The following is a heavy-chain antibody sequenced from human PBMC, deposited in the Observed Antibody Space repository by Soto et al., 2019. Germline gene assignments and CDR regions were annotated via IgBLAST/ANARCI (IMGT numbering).Heavy chain of an antibody. J-gene: IGHJ4*02. V-gene: IGHV4-4*02. CDR3: ARDFKAPNDAWAFDY. CDR2: IYHGGTT. CDR1: GASISSTDW. Sequence: QVQLQESGPGLVMPSGPLSLTCAVSGASISSTDWWNWVRQPPGKGLEWIGEIYHGGTTIYNPSLKSRVTMSLDESKNHFSLKLTSVTAADTAVYYCARDFKAPNDAWAFDYWGQGTLVTVSS. D-gene: IGHD3-16*01.